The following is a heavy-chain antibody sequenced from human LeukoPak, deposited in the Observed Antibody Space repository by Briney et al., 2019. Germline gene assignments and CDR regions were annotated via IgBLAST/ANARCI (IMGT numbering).Heavy chain of an antibody. CDR2: INAGNGNT. D-gene: IGHD6-19*01. J-gene: IGHJ4*02. CDR1: GYTFTSYA. V-gene: IGHV1-3*01. CDR3: ARASGGSSGWFRYHFDY. Sequence: GASVKVSCKASGYTFTSYAMHWVRQAPGQRLEWMGWINAGNGNTKYSQKFQGRVTITRDTSTSTAYMELSSLRSEDTAVYYCARASGGSSGWFRYHFDYWGQGTLVTVSS.